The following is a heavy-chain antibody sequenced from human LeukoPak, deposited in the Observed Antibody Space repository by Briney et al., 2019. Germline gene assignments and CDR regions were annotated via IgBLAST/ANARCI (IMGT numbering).Heavy chain of an antibody. CDR1: GFTFSSYS. CDR2: NSSSSSYI. D-gene: IGHD4-17*01. J-gene: IGHJ4*02. CDR3: ARDSGLRRRGDYFDY. V-gene: IGHV3-21*01. Sequence: PGGSLRLSCAASGFTFSSYSMNWVRQAPGKGLEWVSSNSSSSSYIYYADSVKGRFTISRDNAKNSLYLQMNSLRAEDTAVYYCARDSGLRRRGDYFDYWGQGTLVTVSS.